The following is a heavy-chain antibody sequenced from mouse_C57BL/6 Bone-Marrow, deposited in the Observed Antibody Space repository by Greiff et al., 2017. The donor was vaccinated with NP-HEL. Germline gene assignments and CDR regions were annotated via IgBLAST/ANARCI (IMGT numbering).Heavy chain of an antibody. J-gene: IGHJ1*03. CDR1: GYTFTDYS. Sequence: VQLKQSGPVLVKPGASVTMSCTASGYTFTDYSMNWVQQSHGKSLEWIGVINPYNGGTSYNQQFKGQATLTVDKSSSTAYMELNSLTSEDSAVYYCARTRSDVWGTGTTVTVSS. V-gene: IGHV1-19*01. CDR2: INPYNGGT. CDR3: ARTRSDV.